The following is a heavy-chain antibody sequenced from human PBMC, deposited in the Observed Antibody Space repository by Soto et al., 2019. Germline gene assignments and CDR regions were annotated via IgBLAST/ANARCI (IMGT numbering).Heavy chain of an antibody. CDR3: ASDRIRFGMDV. CDR2: IYSGGST. D-gene: IGHD3-3*01. J-gene: IGHJ6*02. CDR1: GFTVSSNY. Sequence: GGSLRLSCAASGFTVSSNYMSWVRQAPGKGLEWVSVIYSGGSTYYADSVKGRFTISRDNSKNTLYLQMNSLRAEDTAVYYCASDRIRFGMDVWGQGTTVTVSS. V-gene: IGHV3-66*01.